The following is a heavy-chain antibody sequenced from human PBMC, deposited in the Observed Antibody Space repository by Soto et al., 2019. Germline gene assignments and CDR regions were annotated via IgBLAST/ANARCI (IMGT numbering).Heavy chain of an antibody. J-gene: IGHJ4*02. CDR3: ARNGRPFGIDY. V-gene: IGHV5-10-1*01. CDR1: GYSFTSYW. Sequence: GESLKISCKGSGYSFTSYWISWVRQMPGKGLEWMGRIDPSDSYTDYSPSFQGHVTISADKSITTAYVQWSSLKASDTAMYYCARNGRPFGIDYWGQGTPVTVSS. CDR2: IDPSDSYT. D-gene: IGHD3-10*01.